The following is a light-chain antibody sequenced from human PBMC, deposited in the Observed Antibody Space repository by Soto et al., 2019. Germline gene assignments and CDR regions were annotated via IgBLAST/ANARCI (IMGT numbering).Light chain of an antibody. CDR2: DTF. Sequence: DIVLTQSPGTLSSSPGERATLSCRASQSVGSSLAWYQQKPGQAPRLLIYDTFNRATGIPARFSGSGSGTDFTLTISSLEPEDVAVYYCQQRSIWPFLWTFGGGTKVEIK. CDR3: QQRSIWPFLWT. J-gene: IGKJ4*01. V-gene: IGKV3-11*01. CDR1: QSVGSS.